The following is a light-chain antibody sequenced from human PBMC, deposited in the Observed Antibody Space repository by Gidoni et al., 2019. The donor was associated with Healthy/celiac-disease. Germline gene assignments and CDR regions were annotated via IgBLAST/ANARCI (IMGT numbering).Light chain of an antibody. Sequence: EIVLTQSPATLSLSPGERATLSCRASQSVSSYVAWYQQKPGKAPRLLIYDASNRATGIPARFSGSGSGTDFTLTISSLEPEDFAVYYCQQRSNWPPLLTFGGGTKVEIK. CDR2: DAS. J-gene: IGKJ4*01. CDR1: QSVSSY. V-gene: IGKV3-11*01. CDR3: QQRSNWPPLLT.